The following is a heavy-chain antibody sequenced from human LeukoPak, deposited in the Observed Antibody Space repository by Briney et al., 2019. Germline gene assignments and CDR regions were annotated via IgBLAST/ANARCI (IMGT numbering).Heavy chain of an antibody. CDR2: IKRDGSEK. J-gene: IGHJ4*01. CDR3: VRVGLDYGDYVDY. V-gene: IGHV3-7*05. Sequence: PGGSLRLSCAASGFTFSSSWMSWVRQAPGKGLEWVANIKRDGSEKYYVDSVKGRFTISRNNAENSLYLQMNSLRAEDTAVYFCVRVGLDYGDYVDYWGHGSLVSVSS. CDR1: GFTFSSSW. D-gene: IGHD4-17*01.